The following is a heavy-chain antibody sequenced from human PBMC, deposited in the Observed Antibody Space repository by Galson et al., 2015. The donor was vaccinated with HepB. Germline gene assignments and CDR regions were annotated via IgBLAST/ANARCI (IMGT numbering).Heavy chain of an antibody. CDR1: GGSISSGGYY. CDR2: IYYSGST. Sequence: CTVSGGSISSGGYYWSWIRQHPGKGLEWIGYIYYSGSTYYNPSLKSRVTISVDTSKNQFSLKLSSVTAADTAVYYCARRTGENYYYYGMDVWGQGTTVTVSS. V-gene: IGHV4-31*03. J-gene: IGHJ6*02. CDR3: ARRTGENYYYYGMDV.